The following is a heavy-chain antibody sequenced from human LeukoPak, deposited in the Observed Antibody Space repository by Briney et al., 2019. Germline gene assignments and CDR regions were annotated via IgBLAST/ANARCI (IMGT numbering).Heavy chain of an antibody. J-gene: IGHJ4*02. CDR2: IKQDGSEK. CDR1: GFTFSSYW. Sequence: PGGSLRLSCAASGFTFSSYWMSWVRQAPGKGLEWVANIKQDGSEKYYVDSVKGRFTISRDNAKNSLYLQMNSLRAEDTAVYYCAINDYGDPYYFDYWGLGTLVTVSS. V-gene: IGHV3-7*01. D-gene: IGHD4-17*01. CDR3: AINDYGDPYYFDY.